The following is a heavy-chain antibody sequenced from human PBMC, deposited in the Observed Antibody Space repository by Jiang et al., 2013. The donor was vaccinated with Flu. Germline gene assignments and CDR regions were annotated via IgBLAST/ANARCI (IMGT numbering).Heavy chain of an antibody. CDR3: ARDRCSVTHAHPDLNWFDP. J-gene: IGHJ5*02. D-gene: IGHD2-8*01. V-gene: IGHV6-1*01. CDR2: TYYRSKWYN. Sequence: QTLSLTCAISGDSVSSNSAAWNWIRQSPSRGLEWLGRTYYRSKWYNDYAVSVKSRITINPDTSKNQFSLQLNSVTPEDTAVYYCARDRCSVTHAHPDLNWFDPWGQGTLVTVSS. CDR1: GDSVSSNSAA.